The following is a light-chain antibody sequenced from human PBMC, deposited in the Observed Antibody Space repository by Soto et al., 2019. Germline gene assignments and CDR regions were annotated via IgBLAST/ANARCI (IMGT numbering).Light chain of an antibody. CDR1: QKISSRY. CDR3: QQYGGTPPIT. J-gene: IGKJ5*01. CDR2: GAS. Sequence: NVFTQAPGTPSLSPGGRATLSCRARQKISSRYLAWYLQKPGQAPRFLIYGASSRATGIPDRFSGSGSGTDFTLTISRLEPEDFAVYYCQQYGGTPPITFGQGTRLEIK. V-gene: IGKV3-20*01.